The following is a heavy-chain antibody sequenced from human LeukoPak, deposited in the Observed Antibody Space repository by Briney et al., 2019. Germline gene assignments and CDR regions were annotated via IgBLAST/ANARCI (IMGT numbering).Heavy chain of an antibody. J-gene: IGHJ3*02. V-gene: IGHV3-7*01. Sequence: GGSLRLSCAASGFTFSSYWMSWVRQAPGKGLEWVANIRQDGSEKYYVDSVKGRFTISRDNAKNSLYLQMNSLRAEDTAVYYCVRNNWNDGGAFDIWGQGTMVTVSS. CDR3: VRNNWNDGGAFDI. CDR1: GFTFSSYW. CDR2: IRQDGSEK. D-gene: IGHD1-1*01.